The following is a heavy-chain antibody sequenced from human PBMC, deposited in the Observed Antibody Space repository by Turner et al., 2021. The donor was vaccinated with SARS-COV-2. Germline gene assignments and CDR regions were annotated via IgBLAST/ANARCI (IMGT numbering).Heavy chain of an antibody. CDR2: TNPNGGGT. J-gene: IGHJ5*02. V-gene: IGHV1-2*02. Sequence: QVQLVQSGAEVKKPGASVKVSCNGSGYTFTGYYMHWVRQAPGQGLEWMGWTNPNGGGTNDAQKFQGRVTMTRDTSISTAYMDLSRLRSDDTAVYYCAREGAPVSSSSRVWFDPWGQGTLVTVSS. CDR3: AREGAPVSSSSRVWFDP. CDR1: GYTFTGYY. D-gene: IGHD6-6*01.